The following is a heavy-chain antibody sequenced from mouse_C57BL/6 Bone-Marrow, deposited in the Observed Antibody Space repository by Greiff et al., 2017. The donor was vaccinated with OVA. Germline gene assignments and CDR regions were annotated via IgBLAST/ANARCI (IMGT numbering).Heavy chain of an antibody. Sequence: VQLQQPGAELVKPGASVKLSCKASGYTFTSYWMQWVKQRPGQGLEWIGEIDPSDSYTNYNQKFKGKATLTVDTSSSTAYMQLSSLTSEDSAVYYWARQLGQGAMDYWGQGTSVTVSS. CDR3: ARQLGQGAMDY. D-gene: IGHD4-1*02. J-gene: IGHJ4*01. CDR1: GYTFTSYW. CDR2: IDPSDSYT. V-gene: IGHV1-50*01.